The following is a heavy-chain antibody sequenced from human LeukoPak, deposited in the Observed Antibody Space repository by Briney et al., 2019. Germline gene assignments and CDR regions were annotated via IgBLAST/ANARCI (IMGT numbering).Heavy chain of an antibody. CDR1: GFTFSTYW. J-gene: IGHJ4*02. V-gene: IGHV3-7*01. CDR2: IKQDGSDI. CDR3: TRGGRLHPQSPY. D-gene: IGHD3-16*01. Sequence: GGSLRLSCGASGFTFSTYWMSWVRQAPGKGLEWVANIKQDGSDIYYVDSVKGRFTISRDNAKNSLYLQMSSLRAEDTAVYYCTRGGRLHPQSPYWGQGTLVTVSS.